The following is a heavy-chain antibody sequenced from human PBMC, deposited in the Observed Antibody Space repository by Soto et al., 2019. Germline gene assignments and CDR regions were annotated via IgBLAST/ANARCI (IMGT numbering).Heavy chain of an antibody. CDR3: TTDPRVVANDY. D-gene: IGHD2-15*01. Sequence: GGSLRLSCAASGFTFSDYYMSWIRQAPGKGLEWVGRIKSKTDGGTTDYAAPVKGRFTISRDDSKNTLYLQMNSLKTEDTAVYYCTTDPRVVANDYWGQGTLATVST. CDR2: IKSKTDGGTT. V-gene: IGHV3-15*01. J-gene: IGHJ4*02. CDR1: GFTFSDYY.